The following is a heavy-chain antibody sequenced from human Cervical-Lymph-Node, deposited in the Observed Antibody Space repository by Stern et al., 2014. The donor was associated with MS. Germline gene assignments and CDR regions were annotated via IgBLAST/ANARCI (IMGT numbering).Heavy chain of an antibody. CDR3: ARDRGSYSDY. CDR1: GYTFTAYF. Sequence: VQLVESGAEVERPGASVKVSCKASGYTFTAYFLHWVRQAPGQGLEWMWWISPKTGSATYAQKFQDRVTMTRDTSINTGYMEVSSLRSDDTAVYHCARDRGSYSDYWGQGTLVAVSS. D-gene: IGHD1-26*01. CDR2: ISPKTGSA. J-gene: IGHJ4*02. V-gene: IGHV1-2*02.